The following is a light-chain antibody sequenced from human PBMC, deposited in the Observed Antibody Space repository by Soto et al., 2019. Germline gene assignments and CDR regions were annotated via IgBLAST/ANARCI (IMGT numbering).Light chain of an antibody. V-gene: IGKV3D-15*01. CDR1: QSVSIN. Sequence: EIVMTQSPGTLSVSPGERATLSCRASQSVSINLAWYQQKPGQAPRLLIHDASTRATGIPARFSGSGSGTEFTLTISSLQSKDFAVYYCQQYNNWHPLTFGGGTKVDIK. CDR3: QQYNNWHPLT. CDR2: DAS. J-gene: IGKJ4*01.